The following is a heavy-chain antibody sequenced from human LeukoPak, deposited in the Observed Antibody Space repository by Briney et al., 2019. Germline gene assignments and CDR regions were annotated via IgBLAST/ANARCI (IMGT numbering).Heavy chain of an antibody. Sequence: ASVTVSCKASGYSFTGFYIHWVRQAPGQGLEWMGWINPNSGGPKYAQKFQGRVTMTRDTSISTAYMELSRLRSDDTAVYYCARDLELWGQGTLVAVSS. V-gene: IGHV1-2*02. J-gene: IGHJ5*02. CDR1: GYSFTGFY. CDR2: INPNSGGP. CDR3: ARDLEL.